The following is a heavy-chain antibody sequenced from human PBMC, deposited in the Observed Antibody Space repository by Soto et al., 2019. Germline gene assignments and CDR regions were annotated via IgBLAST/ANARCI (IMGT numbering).Heavy chain of an antibody. CDR2: ISAYNGNT. V-gene: IGHV1-18*01. J-gene: IGHJ5*01. CDR3: ARDAPPADS. CDR1: GYTFTSYA. Sequence: QVQLVQSGAEVKKPGASVKVSCKASGYTFTSYAISWVRQAPGQGLEWMGWISAYNGNTNYAQKLTDRVPMPPRTSRGTPSRGWRCLGVEDTPVYSCARDAPPADSWGRGPLVTAPS.